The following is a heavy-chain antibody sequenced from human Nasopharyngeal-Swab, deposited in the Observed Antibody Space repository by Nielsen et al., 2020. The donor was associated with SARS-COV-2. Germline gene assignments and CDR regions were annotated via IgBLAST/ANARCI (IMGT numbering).Heavy chain of an antibody. Sequence: GESLKISCTGSGYIFPAYWIAWVRQLPGKVLEWLCIIYPGDSDTTYSPSFQGRVTLSADKSINTAYLQWSSLQASDTGIYYCARGIDFDYWGQGTLVTVSS. J-gene: IGHJ4*02. CDR3: ARGIDFDY. V-gene: IGHV5-51*01. CDR2: IYPGDSDT. CDR1: GYIFPAYW.